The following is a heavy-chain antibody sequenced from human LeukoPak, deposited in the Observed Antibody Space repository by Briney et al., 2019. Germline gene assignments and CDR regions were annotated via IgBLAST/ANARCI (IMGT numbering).Heavy chain of an antibody. V-gene: IGHV4-4*07. CDR1: GGSISSYY. J-gene: IGHJ4*02. Sequence: SETLSLICTVSGGSISSYYWSWIRQPAGKGLEWIGRIYTSGGTDYNPSLKSRVIMSVDTSKNQFSLKLSSVTAEDTAVHYCAKIKADYWGQGTLVTVSS. CDR3: AKIKADY. CDR2: IYTSGGT.